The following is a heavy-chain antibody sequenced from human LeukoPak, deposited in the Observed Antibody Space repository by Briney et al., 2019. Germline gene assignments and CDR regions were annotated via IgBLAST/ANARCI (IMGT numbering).Heavy chain of an antibody. J-gene: IGHJ6*03. D-gene: IGHD7-27*01. CDR2: IVVGSGNT. CDR1: GFTFTSSA. Sequence: TSVKVSCKASGFTFTSSAMQWVRQARGQRLEWIGWIVVGSGNTNYAQKFQERVTITRDMSTSTAYMELSSLRSEDTAVYYCASLTGDHYYYYYMDVWGKGTTVTVSS. V-gene: IGHV1-58*02. CDR3: ASLTGDHYYYYYMDV.